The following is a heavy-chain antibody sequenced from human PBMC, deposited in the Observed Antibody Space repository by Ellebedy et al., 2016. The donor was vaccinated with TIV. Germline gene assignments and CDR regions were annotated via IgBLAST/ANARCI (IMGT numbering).Heavy chain of an antibody. Sequence: ASVKVSCKASGYTLTSYDINWVRQATGQGLEWMGWMNPNSGNTGYAQKFQGRVTMTRNTSISTAYMELSRLRSDDTAVYYCAREKGGNWDYWGQGTLVTVSS. CDR1: GYTLTSYD. D-gene: IGHD4-23*01. J-gene: IGHJ4*02. CDR2: MNPNSGNT. V-gene: IGHV1-8*01. CDR3: AREKGGNWDY.